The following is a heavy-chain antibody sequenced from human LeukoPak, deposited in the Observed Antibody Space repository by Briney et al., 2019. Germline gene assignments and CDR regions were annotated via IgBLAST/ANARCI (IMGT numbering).Heavy chain of an antibody. D-gene: IGHD2-15*01. CDR3: ARGAMVAATRSFYYGMDI. J-gene: IGHJ6*02. CDR2: FFYSGST. V-gene: IGHV4-30-4*01. CDR1: GGSISSGDFY. Sequence: NPSETLSLTCIVSGGSISSGDFYWRWIRQPPGKGLEWIGYFFYSGSTYYNPSLKSRVTISVDTSKNQFSLKLSSVTAADTAVYYCARGAMVAATRSFYYGMDIWGQGTTVTVSS.